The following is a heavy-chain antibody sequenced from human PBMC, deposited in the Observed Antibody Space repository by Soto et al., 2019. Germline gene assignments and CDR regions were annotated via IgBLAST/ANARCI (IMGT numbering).Heavy chain of an antibody. V-gene: IGHV4-39*01. CDR3: SRRAPEGFDP. Sequence: TSETLSLTCTVSGGSLSSSPYYWGWIRRPPGKGLEFIGSINYSGNTYYNPSLKSRVTLSVDTSKNQFSLKVTSVTATDTGLYYCSRRAPEGFDPWGRGTLVTVSS. J-gene: IGHJ5*02. CDR1: GGSLSSSPYY. CDR2: INYSGNT.